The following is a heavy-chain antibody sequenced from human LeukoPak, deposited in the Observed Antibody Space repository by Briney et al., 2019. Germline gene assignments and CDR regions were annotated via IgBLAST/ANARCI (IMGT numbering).Heavy chain of an antibody. CDR2: ISSSSSYI. CDR1: GFTFSSYS. Sequence: PGGSLRLSCAASGFTFSSYSMNWVRQAPGKGLEWVSSISSSSSYIYYADSVKGRFTISRDNAKNSLYLQMNSLRAEDTAVYYCARGTPIVVVPAALYYFDYWGQGTPVTVSS. D-gene: IGHD2-2*01. J-gene: IGHJ4*02. CDR3: ARGTPIVVVPAALYYFDY. V-gene: IGHV3-21*01.